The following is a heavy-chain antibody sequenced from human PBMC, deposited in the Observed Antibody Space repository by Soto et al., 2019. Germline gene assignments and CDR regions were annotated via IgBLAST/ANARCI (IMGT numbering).Heavy chain of an antibody. CDR1: GGSISSYY. Sequence: SETLSLTCTVSGGSISSYYWSWIRQPPGKGLEWIGYIYYSGSTNYNPSLKSRVTISVDTSKNQFSLKLSSVTAADTAVYYCAGDSGYDSRTSYFDYWGQGTLVTVSS. J-gene: IGHJ4*02. CDR3: AGDSGYDSRTSYFDY. D-gene: IGHD5-12*01. V-gene: IGHV4-59*08. CDR2: IYYSGST.